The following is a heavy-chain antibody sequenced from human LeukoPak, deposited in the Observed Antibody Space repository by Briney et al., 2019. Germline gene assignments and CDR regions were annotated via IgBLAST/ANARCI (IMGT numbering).Heavy chain of an antibody. Sequence: GRSLRLSCAASGFTFSSYGMHWVRQAPGKGLEWVAVISYDGSNKYYADSVKGRFTISRDNSKNTLYLQMNSLRAEDTAVYYCAKGGSSWYHLAYWGQGTLVTVSS. CDR2: ISYDGSNK. CDR1: GFTFSSYG. D-gene: IGHD6-13*01. V-gene: IGHV3-30*18. J-gene: IGHJ4*02. CDR3: AKGGSSWYHLAY.